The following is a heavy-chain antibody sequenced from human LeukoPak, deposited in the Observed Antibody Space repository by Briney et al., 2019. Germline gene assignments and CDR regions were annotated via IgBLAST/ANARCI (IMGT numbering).Heavy chain of an antibody. CDR1: GYSISGGYY. D-gene: IGHD2-2*02. Sequence: GSLRLSCAVSGYSISGGYYWGWIRQPPGKGLEWIGSIYHSGSTYYNPSLKSRVTISVDTSKNQFSLKLSSVTAADTAVYYCARHGYGIVVVPAAIPDAFDIWGQGTMVTVSS. CDR2: IYHSGST. J-gene: IGHJ3*02. CDR3: ARHGYGIVVVPAAIPDAFDI. V-gene: IGHV4-38-2*01.